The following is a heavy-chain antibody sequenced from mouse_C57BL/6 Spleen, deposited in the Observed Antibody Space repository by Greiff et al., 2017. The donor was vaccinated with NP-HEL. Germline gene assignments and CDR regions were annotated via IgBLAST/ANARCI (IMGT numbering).Heavy chain of an antibody. CDR2: IDPNSGGT. Sequence: QVHVKQSGAELVKPGASVKLSCKASGYTFTSYWMHWVKQRPGRGLEWIGRIDPNSGGTKYNEKFKSKATLTVDKPSSTAYMQLSSLTSEDSAVYYCARWDYYGSSTPFDYWGQGTTLTVSS. CDR3: ARWDYYGSSTPFDY. CDR1: GYTFTSYW. D-gene: IGHD1-1*01. V-gene: IGHV1-72*01. J-gene: IGHJ2*01.